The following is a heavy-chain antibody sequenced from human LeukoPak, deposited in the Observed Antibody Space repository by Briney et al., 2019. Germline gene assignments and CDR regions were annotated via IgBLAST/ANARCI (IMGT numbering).Heavy chain of an antibody. CDR3: TRGYSYGYY. J-gene: IGHJ4*02. Sequence: GGSLRLSCTASGFTFGDYGMNWFRQAPGKGLEWVGFISSKAYGGTTEYAASVKGRFTISRVDSKSIVFLQMNSLKTEDTAVYYCTRGYSYGYYWGQRTLVTVSS. CDR2: ISSKAYGGTT. D-gene: IGHD5-18*01. CDR1: GFTFGDYG. V-gene: IGHV3-49*03.